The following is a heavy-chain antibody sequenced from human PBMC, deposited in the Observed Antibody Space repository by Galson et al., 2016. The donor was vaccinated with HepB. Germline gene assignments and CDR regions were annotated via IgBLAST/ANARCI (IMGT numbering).Heavy chain of an antibody. CDR1: GFTFSSYV. CDR2: ISYDGSNK. D-gene: IGHD6-19*01. CDR3: ARDQYSSGWYLSSYYYYGMDV. V-gene: IGHV3-30-3*01. J-gene: IGHJ6*02. Sequence: SLRLSCAASGFTFSSYVMYWVRQAPGKGLEWVAVISYDGSNKYYADSVKGRFTISRDNSKNTLYLQMNSLRTEDTAVYYCARDQYSSGWYLSSYYYYGMDVWGQGTTVTVSS.